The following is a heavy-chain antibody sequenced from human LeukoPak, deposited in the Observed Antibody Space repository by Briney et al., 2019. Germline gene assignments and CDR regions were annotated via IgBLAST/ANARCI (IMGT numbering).Heavy chain of an antibody. CDR3: ARGGYRTLAVAALHDY. Sequence: SETLSLTCTVSGGSISGTSYYWGWIRQPPGKGLEWIGSIYYSGSTYYNPSLKSRVTISVDTSKNQFSLKLSSVTAADTAVYYCARGGYRTLAVAALHDYWGQGTLVTVSS. CDR1: GGSISGTSYY. J-gene: IGHJ4*02. V-gene: IGHV4-39*07. D-gene: IGHD6-19*01. CDR2: IYYSGST.